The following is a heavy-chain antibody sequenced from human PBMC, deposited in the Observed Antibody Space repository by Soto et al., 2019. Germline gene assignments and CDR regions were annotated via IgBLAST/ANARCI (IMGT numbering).Heavy chain of an antibody. CDR1: GGSLSPYY. D-gene: IGHD3-3*01. V-gene: IGHV4-34*01. CDR3: ARWYYDFWSGFFTHYFDP. CDR2: INHSGST. J-gene: IGHJ5*02. Sequence: SETLSLTCGVYGGSLSPYYLSWIRQTPGKGLEWIAEINHSGSTNYNPSLASRVTISIDTSNNQFSLKLRSVTAADTAVYYCARWYYDFWSGFFTHYFDPWGQGTQVTVSS.